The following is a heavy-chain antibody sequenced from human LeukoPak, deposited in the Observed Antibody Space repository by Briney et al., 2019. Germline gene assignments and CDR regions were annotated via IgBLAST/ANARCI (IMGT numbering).Heavy chain of an antibody. J-gene: IGHJ4*02. Sequence: GASVKVSCKASGYTFTSYDFNWVRQATGQRPEWMGWMSPNSGNTGYAQKFQDRVTMTRNTSISTAYMELSSLRSDDTAVYYCARKGIVGATMDYWGQGTLVTVSS. CDR2: MSPNSGNT. CDR3: ARKGIVGATMDY. CDR1: GYTFTSYD. V-gene: IGHV1-8*01. D-gene: IGHD1-26*01.